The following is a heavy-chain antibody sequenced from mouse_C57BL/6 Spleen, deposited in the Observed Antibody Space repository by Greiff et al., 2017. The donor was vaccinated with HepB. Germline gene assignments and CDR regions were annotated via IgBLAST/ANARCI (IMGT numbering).Heavy chain of an antibody. V-gene: IGHV3-6*01. Sequence: EVKLEESGPGLVKPSQSLSLTCSVTGYSITSGYYWNWIRQFPGNKLEWMGYISYDGSNNYNPSLKNRISITRDTSKNQFFLKLNSVTTEDTATYYCAREYDYDEGFAYWGQGTLVTVSA. D-gene: IGHD2-4*01. CDR3: AREYDYDEGFAY. CDR2: ISYDGSN. CDR1: GYSITSGYY. J-gene: IGHJ3*01.